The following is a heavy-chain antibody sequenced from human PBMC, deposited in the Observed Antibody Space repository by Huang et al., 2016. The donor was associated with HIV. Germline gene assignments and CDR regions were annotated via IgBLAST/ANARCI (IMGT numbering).Heavy chain of an antibody. CDR3: ARHFSYYDSSGYTPWDAFDI. D-gene: IGHD3-22*01. CDR1: GGSITSSSYY. Sequence: QLQLQGSGPGLVKPSETLSLTCTVSGGSITSSSYYWGWIRQPPGKGLVWVGSIYYSGSTDDNPSLKSRVTVAVDTSKNQFSLKLSSVTAADTAVYYCARHFSYYDSSGYTPWDAFDIWGQGTMVTVSS. V-gene: IGHV4-39*01. CDR2: IYYSGST. J-gene: IGHJ3*02.